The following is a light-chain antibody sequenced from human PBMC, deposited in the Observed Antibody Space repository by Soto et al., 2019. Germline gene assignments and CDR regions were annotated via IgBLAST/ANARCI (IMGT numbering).Light chain of an antibody. CDR3: CSYAGSDDV. Sequence: QSALTQPASVSGSPGQSLSISCTGASSDVGRYNLVSWYQQHPGKAPKLMIYEVSKRPSGVSHRFSGSRSGNTASLTISGLQAEDEADYYCCSYAGSDDVFGTGTKLTVL. J-gene: IGLJ1*01. CDR1: SSDVGRYNL. V-gene: IGLV2-23*02. CDR2: EVS.